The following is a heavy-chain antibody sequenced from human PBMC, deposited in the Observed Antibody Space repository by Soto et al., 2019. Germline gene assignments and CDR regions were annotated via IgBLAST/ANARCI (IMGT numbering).Heavy chain of an antibody. J-gene: IGHJ5*02. CDR1: GGTFSSYA. D-gene: IGHD3-22*01. Sequence: ASVKVSCKASGGTFSSYAISWVRQAPGQGLEWMGGIIPIFGTANYAQKFQGRVTITADESTSTAYMELSSLRSEDTAVYYCAREVQYYYDSSGSGDWFDPWGQGTLVTVSS. CDR3: AREVQYYYDSSGSGDWFDP. CDR2: IIPIFGTA. V-gene: IGHV1-69*13.